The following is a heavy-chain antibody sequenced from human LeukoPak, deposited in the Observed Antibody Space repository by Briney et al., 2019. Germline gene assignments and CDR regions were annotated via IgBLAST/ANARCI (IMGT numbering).Heavy chain of an antibody. CDR2: ITADGTDK. V-gene: IGHV3-48*03. Sequence: PGGFLRLSCAASGFRFSAYEMNWVRQAPGKGLEWVSYITADGTDKYDADSVKGRFTISRDNAKNSLYLQMNSLRVDDTAIYYCAREVQWELPDYWGQGTLVTVSS. J-gene: IGHJ4*02. CDR1: GFRFSAYE. D-gene: IGHD1-26*01. CDR3: AREVQWELPDY.